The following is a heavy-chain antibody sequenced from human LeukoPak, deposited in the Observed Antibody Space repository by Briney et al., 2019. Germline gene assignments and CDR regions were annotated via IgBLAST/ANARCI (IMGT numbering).Heavy chain of an antibody. CDR1: GFTVSSNY. CDR3: ASRGYSYGQTIYY. Sequence: GXLRLSCAASGFTVSSNYMSWVSQAPGKGLEWVSVIYSGGSTYYSDCVRGRSTISRENYKNKRYLKMKSLRAEDTAVYYRASRGYSYGQTIYYLGQGTLVTVSS. V-gene: IGHV3-66*02. D-gene: IGHD5-18*01. J-gene: IGHJ4*02. CDR2: IYSGGST.